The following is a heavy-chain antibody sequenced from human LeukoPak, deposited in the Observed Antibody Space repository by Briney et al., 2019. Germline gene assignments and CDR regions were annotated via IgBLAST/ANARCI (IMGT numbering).Heavy chain of an antibody. CDR2: INHSGST. J-gene: IGHJ5*02. D-gene: IGHD2-15*01. Sequence: SETLSLTCAVYGGSFSGYYWSWIRQPPGKGLEWIGEINHSGSTNYNPSPKSRVTISVDTSKNQFSLKLSSVTAADTAVYYCARRPYSYCSGGSCYSAGKYWFDPWGQGTLVTVSS. CDR1: GGSFSGYY. CDR3: ARRPYSYCSGGSCYSAGKYWFDP. V-gene: IGHV4-34*01.